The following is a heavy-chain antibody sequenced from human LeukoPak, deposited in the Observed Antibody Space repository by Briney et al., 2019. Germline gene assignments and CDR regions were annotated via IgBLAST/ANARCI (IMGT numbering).Heavy chain of an antibody. CDR1: GGSISSYY. Sequence: SETLSLTCTVSGGSISSYYWSWIRQPPGKGLEWIGSIYYSGSTYYNPSLKSRVTISVDTSKNQFSLKLSSVTAADTAVYYCASNTWILGAFDIWGQGTMVTVSS. V-gene: IGHV4-39*01. CDR3: ASNTWILGAFDI. J-gene: IGHJ3*02. D-gene: IGHD5-18*01. CDR2: IYYSGST.